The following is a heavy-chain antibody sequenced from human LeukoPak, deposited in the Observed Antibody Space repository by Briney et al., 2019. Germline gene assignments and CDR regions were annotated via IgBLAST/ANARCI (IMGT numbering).Heavy chain of an antibody. CDR2: IYPGDSDT. Sequence: GESLQISCQGSGYSFTSYWIGWVRPLPGKGLEWMGIIYPGDSDTRYSPSFQGQVTISADKSISTAYLQWSSLKASDTAMYYCAMAGPRSGWFDPWGQGTLVTVSS. J-gene: IGHJ5*02. CDR3: AMAGPRSGWFDP. CDR1: GYSFTSYW. V-gene: IGHV5-51*01. D-gene: IGHD6-19*01.